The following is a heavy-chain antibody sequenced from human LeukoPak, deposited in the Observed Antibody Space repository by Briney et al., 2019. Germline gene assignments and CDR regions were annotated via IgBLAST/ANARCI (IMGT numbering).Heavy chain of an antibody. CDR2: ITGSGGHT. D-gene: IGHD2-21*02. J-gene: IGHJ6*03. CDR3: TKDLTDYHYFYTDV. V-gene: IGHV3-23*01. CDR1: GFTFSNYA. Sequence: GGSLRLSCEASGFTFSNYAMAWVRQSPGKGLEWVSGITGSGGHTYYADSVKGRFTSSRDNSKNTLYLQMNSLRAEDTAVYYCTKDLTDYHYFYTDVWGKGTTVIVSS.